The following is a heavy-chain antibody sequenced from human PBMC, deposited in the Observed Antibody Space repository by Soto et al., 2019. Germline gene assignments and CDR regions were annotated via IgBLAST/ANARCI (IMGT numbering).Heavy chain of an antibody. J-gene: IGHJ4*02. CDR2: ISSSSSTI. V-gene: IGHV3-48*01. Sequence: GGSLRLSCAASGFTFSSYSMNWVRQAPGKGLEWVSYISSSSSTIYYTDSVKGRFTISRDNAKNSLYLQMNSLRAEDTAVYYCTRDLAYGGNGDDYWGQGTLVTVSS. CDR1: GFTFSSYS. D-gene: IGHD4-17*01. CDR3: TRDLAYGGNGDDY.